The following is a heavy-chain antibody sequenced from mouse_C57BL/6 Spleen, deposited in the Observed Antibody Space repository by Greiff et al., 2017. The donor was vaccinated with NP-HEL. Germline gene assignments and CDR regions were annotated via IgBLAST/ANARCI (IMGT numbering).Heavy chain of an antibody. CDR2: IDPETGGT. V-gene: IGHV1-15*01. CDR1: GYTFTDYE. CDR3: TRWSTTVVADFDY. J-gene: IGHJ2*01. D-gene: IGHD1-1*01. Sequence: QVQLQQSGAELVRPGASVTLSCKASGYTFTDYEMHWVKQTPVHGLEWIGAIDPETGGTAYNQKFKGKAILTADKSSSTAYMELRSLTSEDSAVYYCTRWSTTVVADFDYWGQGTTLTVSS.